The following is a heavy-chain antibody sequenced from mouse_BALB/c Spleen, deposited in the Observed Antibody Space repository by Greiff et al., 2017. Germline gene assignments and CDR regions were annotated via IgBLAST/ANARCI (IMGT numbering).Heavy chain of an antibody. J-gene: IGHJ3*01. V-gene: IGHV5-6-5*01. CDR1: GFTFSSYA. D-gene: IGHD1-2*01. Sequence: EVKLMESGGGLVKPGGSLKLSCAASGFTFSSYAMSWVRQTPEKRLEWVASISSGGSTYYPDSVKGRFTISRDNARNILYLQMSSLRSEDTAMYYCARRGGYLAYWGQGTLVTVSA. CDR2: ISSGGST. CDR3: ARRGGYLAY.